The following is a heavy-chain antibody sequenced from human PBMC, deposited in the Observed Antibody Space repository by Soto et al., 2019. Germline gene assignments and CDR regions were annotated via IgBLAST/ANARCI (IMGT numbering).Heavy chain of an antibody. D-gene: IGHD4-17*01. V-gene: IGHV3-53*04. CDR1: GFTVSSNY. J-gene: IGHJ4*02. CDR3: ASHTNYGDIDY. CDR2: LYSGGST. Sequence: EVQLVESGGGLVQPGGSLRLSCAASGFTVSSNYMSWVRQAPGKGLEWVSVLYSGGSTYYADSVKGRFTITRHNSKNTRYLLINTLRAEDTAVYDCASHTNYGDIDYWGQGTLVTVAS.